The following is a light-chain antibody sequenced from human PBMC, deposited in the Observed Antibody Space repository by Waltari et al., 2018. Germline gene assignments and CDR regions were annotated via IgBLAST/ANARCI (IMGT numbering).Light chain of an antibody. Sequence: DIQMTQSPSSLSASVGDRVTITCQASQDISNYLNWYQQKPGKAPKLLIYDASNLETGVPSRFSGSGSGTDFTFTISSLQAEDVAIYYCQQYYDIPLTFGGGTKVEIK. CDR1: QDISNY. V-gene: IGKV1-33*01. CDR2: DAS. CDR3: QQYYDIPLT. J-gene: IGKJ4*01.